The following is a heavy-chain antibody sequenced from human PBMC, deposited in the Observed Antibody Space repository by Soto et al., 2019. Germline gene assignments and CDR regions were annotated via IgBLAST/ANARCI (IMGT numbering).Heavy chain of an antibody. CDR3: ASGRCSATYCYSNFDS. CDR2: INHSGST. J-gene: IGHJ4*02. CDR1: GGSFSGYY. Sequence: QVQLQQWGAGLLKPSETLSLTCAVYGGSFSGYYWSWIRQPPGKGLEWIGEINHSGSTNYNPSLKRRVTMSADTSKGQFSLKLSAVTAADTAVYYCASGRCSATYCYSNFDSWGQGTLVTVAS. D-gene: IGHD2-15*01. V-gene: IGHV4-34*01.